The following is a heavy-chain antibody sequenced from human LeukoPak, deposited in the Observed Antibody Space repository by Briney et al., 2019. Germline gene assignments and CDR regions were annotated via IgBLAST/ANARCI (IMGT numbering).Heavy chain of an antibody. CDR3: ARGDGWNDK. V-gene: IGHV4-59*11. Sequence: SETLSLTCTVSGVSMRSHYWTWIRQPPGKGLEWIGFVFYTGTINYNPSLNSRVTMSIDTSKSQFSLRLSSVTAADTAVYYCARGDGWNDKWGQGTLVTVSS. CDR2: VFYTGTI. D-gene: IGHD1-1*01. J-gene: IGHJ4*02. CDR1: GVSMRSHY.